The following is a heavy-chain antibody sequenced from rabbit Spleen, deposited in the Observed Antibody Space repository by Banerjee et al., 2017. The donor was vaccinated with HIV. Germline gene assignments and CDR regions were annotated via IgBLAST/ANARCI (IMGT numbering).Heavy chain of an antibody. Sequence: QQLEESGGDLVKPGASLTLTCTASGVSFSSSSYMCWVRQAPGKGLEWIACIDTGSSGFTYFATWAKGRFTCSKTSSTTVTLQMTRLTAADTATYFCARDLVAVIGWNFNLWGPGTLVTVS. J-gene: IGHJ4*01. V-gene: IGHV1S40*01. CDR1: GVSFSSSSY. CDR3: ARDLVAVIGWNFNL. CDR2: IDTGSSGFT. D-gene: IGHD1-1*01.